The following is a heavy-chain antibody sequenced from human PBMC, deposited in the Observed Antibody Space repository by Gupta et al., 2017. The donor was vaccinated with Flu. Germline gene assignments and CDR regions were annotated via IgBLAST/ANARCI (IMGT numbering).Heavy chain of an antibody. CDR2: ISHLGST. V-gene: IGHV4-34*01. CDR3: ARVSGYSYGGVDH. J-gene: IGHJ4*02. Sequence: IRQSPGKGLEWVGEISHLGSTIYNPSLEGRVIISIDTSKNHFSLKLNSVTAADTAKYYCARVSGYSYGGVDHWGQGTLVTVSS. D-gene: IGHD5-12*01.